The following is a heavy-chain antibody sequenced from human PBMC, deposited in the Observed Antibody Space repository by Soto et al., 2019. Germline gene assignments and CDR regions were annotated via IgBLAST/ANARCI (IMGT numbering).Heavy chain of an antibody. V-gene: IGHV4-34*01. CDR1: GGSFSGYY. Sequence: SETLSLTCAVYGGSFSGYYWSWIRQPPGKGLEWIGEINHSGSTNYNPSLKSRVTISVDTSKNQFSLKLSSVTAADTAVYYCARRRGYSRRYYGMDVWGQGTTVTVPS. J-gene: IGHJ6*02. D-gene: IGHD5-18*01. CDR2: INHSGST. CDR3: ARRRGYSRRYYGMDV.